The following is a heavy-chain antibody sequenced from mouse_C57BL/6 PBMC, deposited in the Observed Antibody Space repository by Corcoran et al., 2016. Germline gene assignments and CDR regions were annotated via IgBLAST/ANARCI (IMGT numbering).Heavy chain of an antibody. CDR3: ARGSCDEGVYAMDY. V-gene: IGHV1-81*01. CDR2: IYPRSGNN. Sequence: QVQLQQSGAELARSGASVKLSCKASGYTFTSYGISWVKQRTGQGLEWIGEIYPRSGNNYYNEKFKGKATLTADKSSSTAYMELRSLTSEDSAVYVSARGSCDEGVYAMDYWGQGTSVTVSS. D-gene: IGHD1-3*01. CDR1: GYTFTSYG. J-gene: IGHJ4*01.